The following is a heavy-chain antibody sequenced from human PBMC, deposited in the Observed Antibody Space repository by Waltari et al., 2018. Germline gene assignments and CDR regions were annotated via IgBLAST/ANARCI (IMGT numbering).Heavy chain of an antibody. Sequence: QVQLLQSGAELKKLGASVKVSCKVSGYTFTIYAMLWGCQVPGQRLEWMGWINAGNGNKKYSQEFQGRVTITRDTSASTADMELSSLRSEDTAVYYCARAGRNYFDYWGQGTLVTVSS. CDR2: INAGNGNK. V-gene: IGHV1-3*01. J-gene: IGHJ4*02. CDR1: GYTFTIYA. CDR3: ARAGRNYFDY.